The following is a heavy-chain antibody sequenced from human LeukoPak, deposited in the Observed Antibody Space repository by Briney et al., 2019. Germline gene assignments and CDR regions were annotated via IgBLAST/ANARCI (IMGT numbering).Heavy chain of an antibody. CDR1: GFTFSNYC. V-gene: IGHV3-7*01. J-gene: IGHJ4*02. CDR2: INQDGSEE. CDR3: VRDGGVNGYDLLDY. Sequence: GGSLRLSCAASGFTFSNYCMPWVRQAPGKGLEWVANINQDGSEEYYMDSVKARFTITRDNAKDSLSLQMNSPRAEDTAVYYCVRDGGVNGYDLLDYWGQGTLVTVSS. D-gene: IGHD5-12*01.